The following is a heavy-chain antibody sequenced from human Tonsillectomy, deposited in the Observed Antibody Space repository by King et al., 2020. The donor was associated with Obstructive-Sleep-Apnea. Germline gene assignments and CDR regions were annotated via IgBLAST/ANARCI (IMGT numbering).Heavy chain of an antibody. CDR2: IWDDGSNK. J-gene: IGHJ4*02. Sequence: VQLVESRGGVVQPGRSLRLSCAASGLTFSRYGMHWVRQAPGKGLEWVAVIWDDGSNKYYADSVKGRFTISRDNSKNTLYLQMNSLRAEDTAVYYCARGNGSGWYGIFDYWGQGTLVTVSS. V-gene: IGHV3-33*01. CDR1: GLTFSRYG. CDR3: ARGNGSGWYGIFDY. D-gene: IGHD6-19*01.